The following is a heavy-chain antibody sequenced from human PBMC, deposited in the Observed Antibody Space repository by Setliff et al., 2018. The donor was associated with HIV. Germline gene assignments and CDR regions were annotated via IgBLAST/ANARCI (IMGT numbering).Heavy chain of an antibody. V-gene: IGHV4-59*11. D-gene: IGHD2-15*01. Sequence: SETLSLTCTVSGGSISSHYWSWIRQLPGKGLDWIGNIYYSGYTNYNPSLKSRVTISVDTSKNQFSLKLSSVTAADTAVYYCARGLLGAYFDYWGQGTLVTVSS. CDR1: GGSISSHY. J-gene: IGHJ4*02. CDR2: IYYSGYT. CDR3: ARGLLGAYFDY.